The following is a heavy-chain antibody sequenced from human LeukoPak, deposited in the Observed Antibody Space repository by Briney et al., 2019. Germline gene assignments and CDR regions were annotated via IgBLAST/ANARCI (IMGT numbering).Heavy chain of an antibody. CDR2: MSPNSGDT. V-gene: IGHV1-8*01. CDR3: ARGVAAGYDY. Sequence: ASVKVSCKASGYTFTSYHINWVRQATGQGLEWMAWMSPNSGDTGFAQKFQGRVTMTRNTSITTAYMEQSSMRYDDTAIYYCARGVAAGYDYWGQGTLVTVSS. CDR1: GYTFTSYH. D-gene: IGHD6-13*01. J-gene: IGHJ4*02.